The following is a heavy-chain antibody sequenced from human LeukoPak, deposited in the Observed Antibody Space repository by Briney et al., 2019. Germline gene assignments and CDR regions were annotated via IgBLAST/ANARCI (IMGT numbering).Heavy chain of an antibody. CDR2: IIPIFGTA. V-gene: IGHV1-69*13. D-gene: IGHD6-19*01. J-gene: IGHJ4*02. CDR1: GGTFSSYA. CDR3: ARGPRTAVAGML. Sequence: GASVTVSCKASGGTFSSYAISWVRQAPGQGLEWMGGIIPIFGTANYAQKFQGRVTIPADESTSTAYMELSSLRSEDTAVYYCARGPRTAVAGMLWGQGTLVTVSS.